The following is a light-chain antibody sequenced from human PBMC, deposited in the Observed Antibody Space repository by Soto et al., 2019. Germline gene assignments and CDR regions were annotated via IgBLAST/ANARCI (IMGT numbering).Light chain of an antibody. J-gene: IGKJ5*01. V-gene: IGKV1-39*01. CDR1: QSIGKH. CDR3: QQGYSSPAT. Sequence: DIQMTQSPSVLSASVGDRVTITCRASQSIGKHLNWYQQKPGKAPKFLIYGASTLQSGVPSRFTGSGSGTDFTLTVNSLQAEDFATYYRQQGYSSPATFGQGTRLEIK. CDR2: GAS.